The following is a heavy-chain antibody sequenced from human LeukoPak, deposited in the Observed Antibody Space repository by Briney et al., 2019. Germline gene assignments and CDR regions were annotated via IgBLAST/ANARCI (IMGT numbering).Heavy chain of an antibody. CDR1: GFTFSDYD. CDR2: IGTAGDT. D-gene: IGHD1-1*01. J-gene: IGHJ4*02. V-gene: IGHV3-13*01. Sequence: GGSLRLSCAASGFTFSDYDMHWVRQATGRGLEWVSAIGTAGDTYYTGSVKGRFTISRENAKNSLYLQMNSMRAGDTAVYYCARVAKERVGGVYYFDYWGQGTLVTVSS. CDR3: ARVAKERVGGVYYFDY.